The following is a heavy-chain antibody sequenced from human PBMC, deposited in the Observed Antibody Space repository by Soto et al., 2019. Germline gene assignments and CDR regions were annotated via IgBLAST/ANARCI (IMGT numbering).Heavy chain of an antibody. CDR1: GGTFSGYA. D-gene: IGHD4-17*01. CDR2: IIPIFGTA. V-gene: IGHV1-69*01. J-gene: IGHJ6*02. Sequence: QVQLVQSGAEVKKPGSSVKVSCKASGGTFSGYAISWVRQAPGQGLEWMGGIIPIFGTANYAQKFQGRVTITADESTSTAYMELSSLRSEDTAVYYCAVSTVTPPDYFYGMDVWGQGTTVTVSS. CDR3: AVSTVTPPDYFYGMDV.